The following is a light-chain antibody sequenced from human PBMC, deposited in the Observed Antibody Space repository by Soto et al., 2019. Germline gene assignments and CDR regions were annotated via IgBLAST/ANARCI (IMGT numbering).Light chain of an antibody. CDR2: DAS. Sequence: DIQMTQSPSSVSASVGDRVTITCRASQGIRNYLAWYQQKPGKVPKLLXYDASNLHLGVPSRFSGSGSGTDFTLSISRLQPEDVATYYCQRYNSALPWAFGQGTKVDIK. CDR1: QGIRNY. V-gene: IGKV1-27*01. J-gene: IGKJ1*01. CDR3: QRYNSALPWA.